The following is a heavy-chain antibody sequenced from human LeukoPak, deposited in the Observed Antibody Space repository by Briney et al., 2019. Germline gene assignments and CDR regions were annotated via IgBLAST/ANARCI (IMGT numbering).Heavy chain of an antibody. Sequence: AETLSLTCAASGCTFSSYYMSWVRQPPGKGLEWIGEINHSGSTNYNPSPKSRVTISVDTSKNQFSLKLSSVTAADTAVYYCARTITYYYDSSGYYADYWGQGTLVTVSS. CDR3: ARTITYYYDSSGYYADY. D-gene: IGHD3-22*01. V-gene: IGHV4-34*01. CDR2: INHSGST. J-gene: IGHJ4*02. CDR1: GCTFSSYY.